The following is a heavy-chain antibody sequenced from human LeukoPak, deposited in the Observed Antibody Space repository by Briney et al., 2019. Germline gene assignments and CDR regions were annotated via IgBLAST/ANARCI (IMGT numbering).Heavy chain of an antibody. J-gene: IGHJ4*02. D-gene: IGHD3-22*01. Sequence: PSETLSLACTVSGGSISNYYWSWIRQPPGKGLEWIGYIYYSGGTNYNPSLKSRVTISVDTSKNQFSLKLSSVTAADTAVYYCARGPTYYHDSSGYYYPYYFDYWGQGALVTVSS. CDR2: IYYSGGT. CDR3: ARGPTYYHDSSGYYYPYYFDY. V-gene: IGHV4-59*01. CDR1: GGSISNYY.